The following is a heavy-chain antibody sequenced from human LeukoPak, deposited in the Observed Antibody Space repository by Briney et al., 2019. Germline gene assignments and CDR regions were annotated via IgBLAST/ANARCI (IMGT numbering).Heavy chain of an antibody. Sequence: SVKVSCKASGGTFSSYAISWVRQAPGQGLEWMGGIIPIFGTANYAQRFQGRVTITADGSTSTAYMELSSLRSEDTAVYYCASAVSGIAVGGTGLEAFDIWGQRTKVTRSS. CDR1: GGTFSSYA. CDR2: IIPIFGTA. D-gene: IGHD6-19*01. J-gene: IGHJ3*02. CDR3: ASAVSGIAVGGTGLEAFDI. V-gene: IGHV1-69*13.